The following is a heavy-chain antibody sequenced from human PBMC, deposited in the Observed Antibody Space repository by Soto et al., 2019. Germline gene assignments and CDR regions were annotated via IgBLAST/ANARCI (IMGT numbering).Heavy chain of an antibody. CDR1: GFIFSSYT. J-gene: IGHJ4*02. V-gene: IGHV3-30-3*01. D-gene: IGHD1-26*01. Sequence: GGSLRLSFAASGFIFSSYTMPWVRQAPGKGLEWVGVITYDGSNQYYADSVKGRFTISRDNSRNMLFLQMNSLRPDDTAVYYCARAPSGSYPEFDYWGQGTLVTVSS. CDR2: ITYDGSNQ. CDR3: ARAPSGSYPEFDY.